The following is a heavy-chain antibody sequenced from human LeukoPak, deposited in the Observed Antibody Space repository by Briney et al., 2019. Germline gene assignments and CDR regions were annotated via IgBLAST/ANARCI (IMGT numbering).Heavy chain of an antibody. CDR2: IYYSGST. D-gene: IGHD1-26*01. J-gene: IGHJ5*02. Sequence: SETLSLTCTVSGGSISSSSYYWGWIRQPPGKGLEWIGSIYYSGSTYYNPSLKSRVTISVDRSKNQFSLQLSSVTAADTAVYYCARAYSGSSGWFDPWGQGTLVTVSS. CDR1: GGSISSSSYY. CDR3: ARAYSGSSGWFDP. V-gene: IGHV4-39*07.